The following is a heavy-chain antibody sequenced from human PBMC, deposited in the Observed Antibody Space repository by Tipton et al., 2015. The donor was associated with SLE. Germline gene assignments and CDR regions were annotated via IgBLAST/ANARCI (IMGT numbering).Heavy chain of an antibody. Sequence: LRLSCAVSGYSISSGYYWGWIRQPPGTGLEWIGSIYHSGSTYYNPSLKSRVTISVDTSKNQFSLKLSSVTAADTAVYYCARAGIAAAGSIDYWGQGTLVTVSS. J-gene: IGHJ4*02. D-gene: IGHD6-13*01. CDR1: GYSISSGYY. V-gene: IGHV4-38-2*01. CDR3: ARAGIAAAGSIDY. CDR2: IYHSGST.